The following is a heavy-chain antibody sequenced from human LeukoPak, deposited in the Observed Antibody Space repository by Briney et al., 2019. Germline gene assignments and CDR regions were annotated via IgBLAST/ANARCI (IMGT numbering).Heavy chain of an antibody. D-gene: IGHD3-22*01. CDR3: ASSWGSYYYDSSGNAFDI. CDR2: ISSSSSYI. J-gene: IGHJ3*02. CDR1: GFTFSSYS. Sequence: GGSLRLSCAASGFTFSSYSMNWVRQAPGQGLEWVSSISSSSSYIYYADSVKGRFTISRDNAKNSLYLQMNSLRAEDTAVYYCASSWGSYYYDSSGNAFDIWGQGTMVTVSS. V-gene: IGHV3-21*01.